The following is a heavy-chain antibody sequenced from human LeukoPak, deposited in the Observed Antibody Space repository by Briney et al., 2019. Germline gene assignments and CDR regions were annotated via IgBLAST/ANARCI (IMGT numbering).Heavy chain of an antibody. CDR1: GGTFSSYA. Sequence: SVKVSCKASGGTFSSYAISWVRQAPGQGLEWMGRIIPIFGTANYAQKFQGRVTITTDESTSTAYMELSSLRSEDTAVYYCARSHSGWYQPGDYWGQGTLVTVSS. CDR2: IIPIFGTA. V-gene: IGHV1-69*05. J-gene: IGHJ4*02. D-gene: IGHD6-19*01. CDR3: ARSHSGWYQPGDY.